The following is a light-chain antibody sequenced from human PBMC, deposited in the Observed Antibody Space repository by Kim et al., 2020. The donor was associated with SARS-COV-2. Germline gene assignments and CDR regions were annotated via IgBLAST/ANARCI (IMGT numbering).Light chain of an antibody. CDR2: AAS. V-gene: IGKV1-9*01. CDR3: QQLEYYPIT. CDR1: QGIGSY. J-gene: IGKJ5*01. Sequence: QLTQSPSSLSASVGDRVTITCRASQGIGSYLAWYQQKPGKAPKLLIYAASTLQSGVPSRFSGSGSETDFTLTITSLQPEDFATYYCQQLEYYPITSGQGTRLYIK.